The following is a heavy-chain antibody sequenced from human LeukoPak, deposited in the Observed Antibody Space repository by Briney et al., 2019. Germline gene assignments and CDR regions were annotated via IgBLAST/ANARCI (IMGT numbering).Heavy chain of an antibody. J-gene: IGHJ6*03. CDR3: ARIQLWLHMDV. CDR1: GFTFSDYY. Sequence: GGSVRLSCAASGFTFSDYYMSWIRQAPGKGLEWVSYISSSSSTIYYADSVKGRFTISRDNAKNSLYLQMNSLRAEDTAVYYCARIQLWLHMDVWGKGTTVTVSS. CDR2: ISSSSSTI. D-gene: IGHD5-18*01. V-gene: IGHV3-11*04.